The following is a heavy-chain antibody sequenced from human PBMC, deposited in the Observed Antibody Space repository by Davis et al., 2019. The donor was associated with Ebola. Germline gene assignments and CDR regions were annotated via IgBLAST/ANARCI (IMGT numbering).Heavy chain of an antibody. J-gene: IGHJ4*02. Sequence: PGGSLRLSCAASGFTFSSYGMSWVRQAPGKGLEWVSAVSGPGDETYYADSVRGRFTVSRDNSDNTLFLHMSSLRAEDTAVYYCVKDGPGVNWFFFEFWGQGTLVTISS. CDR3: VKDGPGVNWFFFEF. V-gene: IGHV3-23*01. CDR1: GFTFSSYG. D-gene: IGHD1-1*01. CDR2: VSGPGDET.